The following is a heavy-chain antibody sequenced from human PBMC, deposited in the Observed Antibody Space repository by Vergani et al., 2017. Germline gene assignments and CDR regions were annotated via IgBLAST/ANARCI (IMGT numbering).Heavy chain of an antibody. Sequence: QVQLQQWGAGLLKPSETLSLTCAVYGGSFSGHYWSWIRQPPGKGLEWIGEINHSGSTNYNPSLKSRVTISVDTSKNQFSLKLSSVTAADTAVYYCARGLVNYDFWSGYYSKYYFDYWGQGTLVTVSS. J-gene: IGHJ4*02. CDR2: INHSGST. CDR3: ARGLVNYDFWSGYYSKYYFDY. D-gene: IGHD3-3*01. V-gene: IGHV4-34*01. CDR1: GGSFSGHY.